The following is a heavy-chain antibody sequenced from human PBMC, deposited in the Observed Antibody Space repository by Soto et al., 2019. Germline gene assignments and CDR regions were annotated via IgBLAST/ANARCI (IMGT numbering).Heavy chain of an antibody. Sequence: QVQLVQSGAEEKKPGASVKVSCKASGYTFTTYPMNWLRQAPGQRPEWMGWINVGNGGTKYSQKFQGRVSITRDTSASTAYMQLSRLRSGDTAVYYCATDRGGYCSGGSCPEAWFDPWGQGTLVTVTS. CDR1: GYTFTTYP. CDR3: ATDRGGYCSGGSCPEAWFDP. V-gene: IGHV1-3*05. CDR2: INVGNGGT. D-gene: IGHD2-15*01. J-gene: IGHJ5*02.